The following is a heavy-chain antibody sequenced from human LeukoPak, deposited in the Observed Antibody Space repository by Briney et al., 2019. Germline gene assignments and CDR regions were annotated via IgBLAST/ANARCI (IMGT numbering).Heavy chain of an antibody. V-gene: IGHV4-59*08. CDR1: GGSISSYY. J-gene: IGHJ3*02. CDR2: IYYSGST. CDR3: ARGTSYYDFWSGYQTFDI. D-gene: IGHD3-3*01. Sequence: PSETLSLTCTVSGGSISSYYWSWIRQPPGKGLEWIGYIYYSGSTNYNPSLKSRVTISVDTSKNQFSLKLSSVTAADTAVYYCARGTSYYDFWSGYQTFDIWGQGTMVTVSS.